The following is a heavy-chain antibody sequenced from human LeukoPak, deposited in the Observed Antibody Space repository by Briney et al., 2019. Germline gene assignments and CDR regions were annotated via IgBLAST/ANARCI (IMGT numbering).Heavy chain of an antibody. J-gene: IGHJ4*02. CDR2: IRSKIYGGTT. CDR3: TRVGKFFWDFDY. CDR1: GFTFGDYG. Sequence: GGSLRLSCAASGFTFGDYGMSGFRQAPGKGREWGGFIRSKIYGGTTEYAASVKGKCSISRDDSKSIAYLQMNSLKSEDTALYYCTRVGKFFWDFDYWGQGTLVTVSS. V-gene: IGHV3-49*03. D-gene: IGHD3-3*01.